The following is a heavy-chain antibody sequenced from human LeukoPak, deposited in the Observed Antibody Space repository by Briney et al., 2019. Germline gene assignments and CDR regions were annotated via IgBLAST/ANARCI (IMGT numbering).Heavy chain of an antibody. CDR1: GYTFTSYG. Sequence: ASVKVSCKASGYTFTSYGISWVRQAPGQGLEWMGWISAYNGNTNYAQKLQGRVTMTTDTSTSTAYMELRSLRSDDTAVYYCARDKFPIRGVKGYYYYHMDVWGKGTTVTVSS. V-gene: IGHV1-18*01. CDR2: ISAYNGNT. D-gene: IGHD3-10*01. J-gene: IGHJ6*03. CDR3: ARDKFPIRGVKGYYYYHMDV.